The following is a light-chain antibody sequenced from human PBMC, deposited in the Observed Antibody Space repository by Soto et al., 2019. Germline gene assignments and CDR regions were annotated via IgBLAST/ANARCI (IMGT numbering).Light chain of an antibody. CDR1: QSVSSY. CDR2: AAS. J-gene: IGKJ2*01. V-gene: IGKV3-11*01. CDR3: QQYGSSPST. Sequence: EIVLTQSPATLSLFPGERATLSCRASQSVSSYLAWYQQKPGQAPRLLMYAASNRATGIPARFSGRGSGTDFTHTIGGLEPEDFAVYYCQQYGSSPSTFGQGPKLEIK.